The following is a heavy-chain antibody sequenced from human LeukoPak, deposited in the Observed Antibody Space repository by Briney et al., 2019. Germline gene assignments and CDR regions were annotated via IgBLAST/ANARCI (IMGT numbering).Heavy chain of an antibody. D-gene: IGHD1-26*01. CDR2: INWNGGST. J-gene: IGHJ4*02. CDR3: ARDRGPVGATTGFDY. Sequence: GGSLRLSCAASGFTFDDYGMSWVRQAPGKGLEWVSGINWNGGSTGYADSVKGRFTISRDNVKNSLYLQMNSLRAEDTALYYCARDRGPVGATTGFDYWGQGTLVTVSS. V-gene: IGHV3-20*04. CDR1: GFTFDDYG.